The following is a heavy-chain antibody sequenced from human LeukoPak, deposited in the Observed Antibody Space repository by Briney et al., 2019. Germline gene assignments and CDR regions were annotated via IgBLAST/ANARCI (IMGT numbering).Heavy chain of an antibody. Sequence: SETLSLTCAVYGGSFSGYYWSWIRQPPGKGLEWIGEINHSGSTNYNPSLKSRVTISVDTSKNDFSLKLSSVTAADTAVYYCARAKAARPFMDVWGKGTTVTVSS. V-gene: IGHV4-34*01. J-gene: IGHJ6*03. CDR2: INHSGST. CDR1: GGSFSGYY. D-gene: IGHD6-6*01. CDR3: ARAKAARPFMDV.